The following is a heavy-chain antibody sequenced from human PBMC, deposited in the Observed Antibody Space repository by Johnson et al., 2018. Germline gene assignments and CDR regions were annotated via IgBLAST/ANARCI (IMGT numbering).Heavy chain of an antibody. V-gene: IGHV3-30*18. Sequence: VQLVESGGGVVQPGRSLRLSCAASGFTFSSYGMHWVRQAPGKGLEWVAVISYDGSNKYYADSVKGRFTISRDNSKNTLYLQMNSLRAEDTAGYYCAKIGYCSSTSCYVDDAFDSWGQGTMVTVSS. CDR3: AKIGYCSSTSCYVDDAFDS. J-gene: IGHJ3*02. CDR1: GFTFSSYG. D-gene: IGHD2-2*01. CDR2: ISYDGSNK.